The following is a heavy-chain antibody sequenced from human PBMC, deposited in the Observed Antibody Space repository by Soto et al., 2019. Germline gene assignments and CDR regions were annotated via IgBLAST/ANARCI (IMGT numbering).Heavy chain of an antibody. J-gene: IGHJ3*02. CDR3: ARAPPIAAAGYNAFDI. CDR1: GFTFSSYA. D-gene: IGHD6-13*01. Sequence: GGSLRLSCAASGFTFSSYAMHWVRQAPGKGLEWVAVISYDGSNKYYADSVKGRFTISRDNSKNTLYLQMNSLRAEDTAVYYCARAPPIAAAGYNAFDIWGQGTMVTVSS. V-gene: IGHV3-30-3*01. CDR2: ISYDGSNK.